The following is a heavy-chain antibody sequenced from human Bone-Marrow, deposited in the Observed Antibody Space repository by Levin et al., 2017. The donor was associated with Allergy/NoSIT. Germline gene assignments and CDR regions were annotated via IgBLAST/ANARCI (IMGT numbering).Heavy chain of an antibody. D-gene: IGHD6-19*01. Sequence: SQTLSLTCNVSSGSISSDGYYWGWIRQPPGKGLEWIGTIYYSGGTYNNPSLKTRVTISGDTSKNQFSLKLRSVTAADTAVYYCARLIAVPGAYWYFGLWGRGTLVTVSS. CDR1: SGSISSDGYY. V-gene: IGHV4-39*01. CDR2: IYYSGGT. J-gene: IGHJ2*01. CDR3: ARLIAVPGAYWYFGL.